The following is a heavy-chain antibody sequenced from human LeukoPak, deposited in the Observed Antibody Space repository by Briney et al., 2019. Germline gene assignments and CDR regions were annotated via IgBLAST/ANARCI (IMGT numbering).Heavy chain of an antibody. CDR1: GFTFSSYW. J-gene: IGHJ4*02. D-gene: IGHD6-13*01. CDR2: VSYDGSDR. CDR3: ARDRDTAAAAYFFDY. V-gene: IGHV3-30-3*01. Sequence: GGSLRLSCAASGFTFSSYWMSWVRQAPGKGLEWVAVVSYDGSDRHYADSVKGRFTISRDNSKNTLYLQMNSLRAEDTAVYYCARDRDTAAAAYFFDYWGQGTLVTVSS.